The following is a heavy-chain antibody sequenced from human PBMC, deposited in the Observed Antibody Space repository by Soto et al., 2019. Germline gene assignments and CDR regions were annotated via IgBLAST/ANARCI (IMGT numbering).Heavy chain of an antibody. CDR3: ARSSPSVTLTVY. CDR1: GYSISSGYY. Sequence: SETLSLTCAVSGYSISSGYYWGWIRQPPGKGLEWIGSIYHSGSTYYNPSLKSRVTISVNTSKNQFSLKLSSVTAADTAVYYCARSSPSVTLTVYWGPGTLLTVSS. D-gene: IGHD4-4*01. CDR2: IYHSGST. V-gene: IGHV4-38-2*01. J-gene: IGHJ4*02.